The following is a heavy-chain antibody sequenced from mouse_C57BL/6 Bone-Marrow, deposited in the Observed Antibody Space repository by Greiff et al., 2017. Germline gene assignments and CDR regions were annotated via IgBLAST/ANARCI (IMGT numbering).Heavy chain of an antibody. V-gene: IGHV5-4*01. D-gene: IGHD2-2*01. CDR3: ARDGLEYYAMDY. J-gene: IGHJ4*01. CDR1: GFTFSSYA. CDR2: ISDGGSYT. Sequence: DVHLVESGGGLVKPGGSLKLSCAASGFTFSSYAMSWVRQTPDKRLEWVATISDGGSYTYYPDNVKGRFTISRDNAKNNLYLQMSHLKSEDTAMYYCARDGLEYYAMDYWGQGTSVTVSS.